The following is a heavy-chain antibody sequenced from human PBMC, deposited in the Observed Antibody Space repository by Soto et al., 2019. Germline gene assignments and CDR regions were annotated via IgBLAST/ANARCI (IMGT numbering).Heavy chain of an antibody. CDR3: ARRFLGPPGDYYYYMDV. Sequence: GGSLRLSCAASGFTFSSYGMHWVRQAPGKGLEWVAVIWYDGSNKYYADSVKGRFTISRDNSKNTLYLQMNSLRAEDTAVYYCARRFLGPPGDYYYYMDVWGKGTTVTVSS. CDR2: IWYDGSNK. D-gene: IGHD3-3*01. V-gene: IGHV3-33*01. CDR1: GFTFSSYG. J-gene: IGHJ6*03.